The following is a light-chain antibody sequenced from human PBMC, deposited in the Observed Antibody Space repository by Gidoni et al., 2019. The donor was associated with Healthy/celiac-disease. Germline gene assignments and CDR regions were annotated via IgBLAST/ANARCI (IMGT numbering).Light chain of an antibody. V-gene: IGKV4-1*01. CDR1: QSVLYSSNNKNY. J-gene: IGKJ1*01. Sequence: IVMTQSPDSLAVSLGERATINCNSSQSVLYSSNNKNYLAWYQQKPGQPPKLLIYWASTRESGVPDRFSGSGSGTDFTLTISSLQAEDVAVYYCQQYYSTPQTFGQGTKVEIK. CDR3: QQYYSTPQT. CDR2: WAS.